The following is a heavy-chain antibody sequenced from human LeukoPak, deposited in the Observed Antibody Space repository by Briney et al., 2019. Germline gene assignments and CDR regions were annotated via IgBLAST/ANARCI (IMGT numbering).Heavy chain of an antibody. Sequence: SGTLSLTCTVSGGSASSGSYYWSWTRQPPGEGREWVGYIYYSGSTTYNPSLKSRFTISVDTSRNQSSLKLSSLTAADTAVYYCARSPNYYDSSGYYLNWFDPWGQGTLVTVS. V-gene: IGHV4-61*01. CDR2: IYYSGST. CDR3: ARSPNYYDSSGYYLNWFDP. D-gene: IGHD3-22*01. J-gene: IGHJ5*02. CDR1: GGSASSGSYY.